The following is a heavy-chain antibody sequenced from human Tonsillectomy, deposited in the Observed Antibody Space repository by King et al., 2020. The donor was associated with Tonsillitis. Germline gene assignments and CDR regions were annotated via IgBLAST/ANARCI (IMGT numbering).Heavy chain of an antibody. CDR2: ISGSGDST. J-gene: IGHJ4*02. V-gene: IGHV3-23*04. D-gene: IGHD5-18*01. Sequence: VQLVESGGGLVQPGGSLRLSCAASGFTFSSYAMSWVRQAPGKGLEWVSGISGSGDSTYFADSVKGRFTISRDNTKNTLYLQMNSLRAEDTAVYYCVNDRFVDTPMIKDYRGQGTLVTVSS. CDR3: VNDRFVDTPMIKDY. CDR1: GFTFSSYA.